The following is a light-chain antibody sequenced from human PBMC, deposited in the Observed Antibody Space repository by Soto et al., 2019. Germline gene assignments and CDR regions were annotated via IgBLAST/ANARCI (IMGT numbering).Light chain of an antibody. CDR3: CSYAGSSTFWV. CDR1: SSDVGSYNL. J-gene: IGLJ3*02. CDR2: EVS. Sequence: QSALTQPASVSGSPGQSITISCTGTSSDVGSYNLFSLYQQHPAKSPKLMIYEVSELPSGISNRFSGSKFGNTASLTISGLQAEDEADYYCCSYAGSSTFWVFGGGTKLTVL. V-gene: IGLV2-23*02.